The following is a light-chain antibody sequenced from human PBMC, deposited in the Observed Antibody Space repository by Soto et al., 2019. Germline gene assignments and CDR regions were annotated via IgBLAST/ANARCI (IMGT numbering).Light chain of an antibody. J-gene: IGKJ2*01. V-gene: IGKV3-20*01. Sequence: EIVLTQSPGTLSLSPGEGATLSCRASQSISSRLAWYQQKPGQAPRLLSYDASHRATGIPDRFSGSGSGADFTLTISRLEPEDFAGYYCQHYGYTLPNTFGQGTKLEIK. CDR3: QHYGYTLPNT. CDR1: QSISSR. CDR2: DAS.